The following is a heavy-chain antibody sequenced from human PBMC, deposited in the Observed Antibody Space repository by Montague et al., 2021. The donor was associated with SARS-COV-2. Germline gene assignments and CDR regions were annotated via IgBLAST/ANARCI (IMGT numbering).Heavy chain of an antibody. J-gene: IGHJ5*02. D-gene: IGHD6-13*01. CDR2: IFWDDDK. V-gene: IGHV2-5*02. CDR1: GLSLSASGVG. Sequence: PALVKPTQTLTLTCSFSGLSLSASGVGVGWIRQPPGQALEWLALIFWDDDKRYSPSLKNRLTVTKDTSKNQVVLTMTNMDPVDTATYYCARILVAAAGSPFDPWGQGTLVTVSS. CDR3: ARILVAAAGSPFDP.